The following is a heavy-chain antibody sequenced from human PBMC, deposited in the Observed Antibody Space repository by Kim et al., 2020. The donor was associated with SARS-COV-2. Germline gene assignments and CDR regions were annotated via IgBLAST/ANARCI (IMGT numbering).Heavy chain of an antibody. CDR3: AKGIAERDLKDIVVVPAAF. V-gene: IGHV3-23*01. CDR1: GFTFSSYA. CDR2: ISGSGGST. J-gene: IGHJ4*02. D-gene: IGHD2-2*01. Sequence: GGSLRLSCAASGFTFSSYAMSWVRQAPGKGLEWVSAISGSGGSTYYADSVKGRFTISRDNSKNTLYLQMNSLRAEDTAVYYCAKGIAERDLKDIVVVPAAFGGQGTLVTVSS.